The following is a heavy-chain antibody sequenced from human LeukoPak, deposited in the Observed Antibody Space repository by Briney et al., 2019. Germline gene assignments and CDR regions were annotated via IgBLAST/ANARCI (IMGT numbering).Heavy chain of an antibody. D-gene: IGHD2-8*01. CDR2: INHSGST. J-gene: IGHJ4*02. CDR1: GGSFSGYY. V-gene: IGHV4-34*01. CDR3: ARHAGFCTDGVCYNMPRYFDS. Sequence: PSETLSLTCAVYGGSFSGYYWSWIRQPPGKGLEWIGEINHSGSTNYNPSLKSRVTISVDTSKNQFSLKLSSVTAADTAVYYCARHAGFCTDGVCYNMPRYFDSWGQGTLVTVSS.